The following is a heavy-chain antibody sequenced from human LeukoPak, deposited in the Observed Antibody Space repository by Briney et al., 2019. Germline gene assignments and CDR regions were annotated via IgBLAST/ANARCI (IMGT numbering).Heavy chain of an antibody. Sequence: GGSLRLSCAASGFTFSNYDMNWVRQAPGKGLDWVAVIWNDGNNQFYADSVKGRLNISRDNSKNTLFLHMNSLRAEDTAVYYCAKDVVAGTPHYLDQWGQGTLVTVSS. CDR1: GFTFSNYD. V-gene: IGHV3-33*06. D-gene: IGHD6-19*01. CDR2: IWNDGNNQ. CDR3: AKDVVAGTPHYLDQ. J-gene: IGHJ4*02.